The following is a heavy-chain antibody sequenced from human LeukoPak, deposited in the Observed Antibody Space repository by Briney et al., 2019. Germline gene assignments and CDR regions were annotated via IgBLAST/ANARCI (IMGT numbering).Heavy chain of an antibody. CDR1: GFIFNNYA. D-gene: IGHD1-14*01. J-gene: IGHJ4*02. CDR2: ISWNSGSI. Sequence: GGSLRLSCAGSGFIFNNYAMHWVRQPPGKGLEWVSGISWNSGSIDYADSVKGRFTISRDNAKNSLYLQMNSLRVEDTAVYYCVKHETGPEYWGQGTLVAVSS. CDR3: VKHETGPEY. V-gene: IGHV3-9*01.